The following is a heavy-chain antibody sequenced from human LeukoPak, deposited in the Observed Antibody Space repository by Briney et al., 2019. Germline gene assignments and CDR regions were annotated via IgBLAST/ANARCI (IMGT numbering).Heavy chain of an antibody. CDR1: GYSFISYW. CDR3: ARQRVYGDSGTAFDI. CDR2: IYPGDSDN. Sequence: GEPLKISCKGSGYSFISYWIGWVGQMPGKGLEWMGIIYPGDSDNRYSPSFQGQFTISAAKPISTAFLQWSSLGVSDTAMYYCARQRVYGDSGTAFDIWGRGTMVTVSS. V-gene: IGHV5-51*01. D-gene: IGHD4-17*01. J-gene: IGHJ3*02.